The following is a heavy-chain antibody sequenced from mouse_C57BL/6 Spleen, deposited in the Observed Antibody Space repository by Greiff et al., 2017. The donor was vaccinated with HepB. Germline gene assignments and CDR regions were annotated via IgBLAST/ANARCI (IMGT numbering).Heavy chain of an antibody. V-gene: IGHV1-4*01. Sequence: QVQLKQSGAELARPGASVKMSCKASGYTFTSYTMHWVKQRPGQGLEWIGYINPSSGYTKYNQKFKDKATLTADKSSSTAYMQLSSLTSEDSAVYYCARKELTGKDYAMDYWGQGTSVTVSS. CDR3: ARKELTGKDYAMDY. J-gene: IGHJ4*01. D-gene: IGHD4-1*01. CDR1: GYTFTSYT. CDR2: INPSSGYT.